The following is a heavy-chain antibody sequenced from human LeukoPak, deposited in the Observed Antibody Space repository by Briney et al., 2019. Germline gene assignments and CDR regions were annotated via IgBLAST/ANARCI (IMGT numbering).Heavy chain of an antibody. CDR2: INSDGSSI. D-gene: IGHD3-22*01. Sequence: GGSLRLSCAASGFTFSSYWMHWVRQAPGKGLVWVSRINSDGSSIMYADSVKGRFTISRDNARNTLYLQINSLRAEDTAVYYCARDLGQYYDTSDNWFDPWGQGTLVTVSS. V-gene: IGHV3-74*03. CDR1: GFTFSSYW. J-gene: IGHJ5*02. CDR3: ARDLGQYYDTSDNWFDP.